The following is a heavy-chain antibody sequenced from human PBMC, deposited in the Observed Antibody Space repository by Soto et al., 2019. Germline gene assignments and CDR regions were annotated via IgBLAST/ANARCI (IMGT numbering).Heavy chain of an antibody. CDR1: GNSFSSHA. V-gene: IGHV1-69*06. CDR3: ARGGALSTSWYWGDGLDS. Sequence: QVHLEQSGSEVKKSGSSVKVSCKSSGNSFSSHAITWVRQAPGQGLEWMGGIIPVFDTPTYARRFQDRVTITADKSTNTFYMELRSLRSEDTAVYYCARGGALSTSWYWGDGLDSWGQGTQVTVSS. CDR2: IIPVFDTP. D-gene: IGHD6-13*01. J-gene: IGHJ4*02.